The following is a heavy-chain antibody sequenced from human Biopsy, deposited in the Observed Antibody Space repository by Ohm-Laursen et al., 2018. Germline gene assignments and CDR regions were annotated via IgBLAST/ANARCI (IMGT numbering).Heavy chain of an antibody. CDR3: ASVVLGPTNDAFDL. CDR1: AGDINNYY. D-gene: IGHD3-22*01. J-gene: IGHJ3*01. CDR2: IYPGGST. V-gene: IGHV4-4*07. Sequence: SETLSLTCSVSAGDINNYYWSWIRQPAGQGLEWIGRIYPGGSTNYNPSLKSRVTMSVDTSKKQLSLRRRSVTAADTAMYYCASVVLGPTNDAFDLWGQGTMVVVSS.